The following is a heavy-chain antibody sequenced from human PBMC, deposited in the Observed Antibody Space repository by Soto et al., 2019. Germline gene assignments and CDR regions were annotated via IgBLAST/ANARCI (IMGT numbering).Heavy chain of an antibody. CDR3: ARDGIGVLRLLEWSHNWFDP. Sequence: PGGSLRLSCAASGFTFSSYGMHWVRQAPGKGLEWVAVIWYDGSNKYYADSVKGRFTISRDNSKNTLYLQMNSLRAEDTAVYYCARDGIGVLRLLEWSHNWFDPWGQGTLVTVSS. CDR2: IWYDGSNK. CDR1: GFTFSSYG. D-gene: IGHD3-3*01. V-gene: IGHV3-33*01. J-gene: IGHJ5*02.